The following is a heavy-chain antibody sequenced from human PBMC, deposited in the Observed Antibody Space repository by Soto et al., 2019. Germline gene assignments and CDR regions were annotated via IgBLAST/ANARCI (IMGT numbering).Heavy chain of an antibody. CDR3: ARYMFGELDAFDI. D-gene: IGHD3-10*02. V-gene: IGHV4-34*01. CDR2: INHSGST. CDR1: GGSFSGYY. Sequence: SETLSLTCAVYGGSFSGYYWSWIRQPPGKGLEWIGEINHSGSTNYNPSLKSRVTISVDTSKNQFSLKLSSVTAADTAVYYCARYMFGELDAFDIWGQGTMVTVSS. J-gene: IGHJ3*02.